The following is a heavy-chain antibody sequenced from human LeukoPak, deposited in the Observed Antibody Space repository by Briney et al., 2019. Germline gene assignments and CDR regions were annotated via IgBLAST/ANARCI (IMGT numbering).Heavy chain of an antibody. Sequence: PGGSLRLSCAASGFTFSSYWMHWVRQAPGKGLVWVSRINSDGSSTSYADSVKGRFTISRDNAKNTLYLQMNSLRAEDTAVYYCACTAATTVIGRYYFDYWGQGTLVTVSS. CDR2: INSDGSST. J-gene: IGHJ4*02. V-gene: IGHV3-74*01. CDR3: ACTAATTVIGRYYFDY. D-gene: IGHD4-11*01. CDR1: GFTFSSYW.